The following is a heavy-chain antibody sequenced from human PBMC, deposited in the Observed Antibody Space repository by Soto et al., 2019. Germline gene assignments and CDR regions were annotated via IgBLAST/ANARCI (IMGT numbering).Heavy chain of an antibody. Sequence: QVQLVQSGAEVKKPGAPVKVSCKASGYTFSKFGISWVRQAPGQGLEWLGWLSTYKEDRNYAQRVQDRVSMTADTSSSTVYMELKTLISDDTAVYYCARISLGPAPTDAFDIWGQGTMVTVSS. CDR1: GYTFSKFG. V-gene: IGHV1-18*01. CDR2: LSTYKEDR. D-gene: IGHD1-26*01. J-gene: IGHJ3*02. CDR3: ARISLGPAPTDAFDI.